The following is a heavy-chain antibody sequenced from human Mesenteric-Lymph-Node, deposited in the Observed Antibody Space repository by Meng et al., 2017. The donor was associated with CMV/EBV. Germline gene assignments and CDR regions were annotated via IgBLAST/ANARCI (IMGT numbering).Heavy chain of an antibody. CDR1: GFTFSSYA. V-gene: IGHV3-23*01. CDR3: AKAPGYYPHYSDY. J-gene: IGHJ4*02. CDR2: ISGSGGST. Sequence: GESLKISCAASGFTFSSYAMSWVRQAPGKGLEWVSGISGSGGSTYYADSVKGRFTISRDNSKNTLYLQMNSLRGEDTAVYYCAKAPGYYPHYSDYWGQGTLVTVSS. D-gene: IGHD3-22*01.